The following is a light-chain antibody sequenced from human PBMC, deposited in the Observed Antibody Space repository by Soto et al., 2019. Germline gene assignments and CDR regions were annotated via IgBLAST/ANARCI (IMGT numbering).Light chain of an antibody. CDR3: CSYAGSYTYV. J-gene: IGLJ1*01. CDR1: SSVLGAYNF. CDR2: DVS. Sequence: QSVLTQPRSVSGSPGQSVTISCTGNSSVLGAYNFVSWYQQHPGKAPKLMIYDVSKRPSGVPDRFSGSKSGNTASLTISGLQAEDEADYYCCSYAGSYTYVFGTGTKVTVL. V-gene: IGLV2-11*01.